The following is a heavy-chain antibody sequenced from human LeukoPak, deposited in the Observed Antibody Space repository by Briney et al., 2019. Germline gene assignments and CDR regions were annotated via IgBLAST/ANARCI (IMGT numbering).Heavy chain of an antibody. CDR2: MYSGGST. D-gene: IGHD3-9*01. J-gene: IGHJ3*02. Sequence: GGSLRLSCAASGFTVSSNYMSWVRQAPGKGLEWVSVMYSGGSTYYADSVKGRFTISRDNPKNTLYLQMNSLRAEDTAVYYCARESYYDILTGYYKQAFDIWGQGTMVTVSS. CDR3: ARESYYDILTGYYKQAFDI. V-gene: IGHV3-53*01. CDR1: GFTVSSNY.